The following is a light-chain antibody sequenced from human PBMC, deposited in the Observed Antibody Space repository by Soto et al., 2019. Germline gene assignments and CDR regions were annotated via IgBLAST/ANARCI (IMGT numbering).Light chain of an antibody. V-gene: IGKV1-39*01. J-gene: IGKJ1*01. CDR2: AAS. CDR3: QQSYNSPQT. Sequence: DIQMTQSPSSLSASVGAEVTITCRASQPIMTYLNWYQLKPGKPPRLLIYAASSLQSGVPSRFSGSGSGTDFTLTISSLQPEDFATYSCQQSYNSPQTFGRGTKVDIK. CDR1: QPIMTY.